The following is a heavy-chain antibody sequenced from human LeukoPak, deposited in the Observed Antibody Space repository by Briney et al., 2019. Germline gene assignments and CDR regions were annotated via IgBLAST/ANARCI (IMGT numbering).Heavy chain of an antibody. CDR3: AKAPHFDFWSGYSYYFDY. D-gene: IGHD3-3*01. Sequence: GGSLRLSCAASGFTFSSYAMMWVRQAPGKRLEWISSITGSGDGTYYADSVRGRFTISRDISRDTVYLQMNSLRAEDTAVYYCAKAPHFDFWSGYSYYFDYWGQGTLVTVSS. CDR2: ITGSGDGT. CDR1: GFTFSSYA. V-gene: IGHV3-23*01. J-gene: IGHJ4*02.